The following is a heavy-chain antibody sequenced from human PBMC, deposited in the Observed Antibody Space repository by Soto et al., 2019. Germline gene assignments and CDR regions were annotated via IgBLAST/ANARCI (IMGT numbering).Heavy chain of an antibody. CDR3: AKDMIAARRSYLQQPRDY. Sequence: PVGSLRLSCAASGFTFSSYAMSWVRQAPGKGLEWVSAISGSGGSTYYADSVKGRFTISRDNSKNTLYLQMNSLRAEDTAVYYCAKDMIAARRSYLQQPRDYWGQGTLVTVSS. CDR1: GFTFSSYA. V-gene: IGHV3-23*01. J-gene: IGHJ4*02. D-gene: IGHD6-6*01. CDR2: ISGSGGST.